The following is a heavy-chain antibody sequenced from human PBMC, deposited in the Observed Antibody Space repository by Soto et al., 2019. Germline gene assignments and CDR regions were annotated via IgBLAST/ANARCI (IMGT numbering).Heavy chain of an antibody. Sequence: SETLSLTCTVSGGSMISYYWIWIRQPPGEGLEWIGYIYYSVSTNYNPSLKSRVTISVDTSKNQFSLKLSSVTAADTAVYYCARVRMITFGGVNNWFDPWGQGTLVTVSS. CDR3: ARVRMITFGGVNNWFDP. J-gene: IGHJ5*02. CDR2: IYYSVST. D-gene: IGHD3-16*01. V-gene: IGHV4-59*01. CDR1: GGSMISYY.